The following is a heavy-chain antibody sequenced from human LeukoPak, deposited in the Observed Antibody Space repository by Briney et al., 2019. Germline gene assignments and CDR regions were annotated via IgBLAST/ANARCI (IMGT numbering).Heavy chain of an antibody. Sequence: ASVKVSCKASGYAFTGYYMHWVRQAPGQGLEWMGWINPNSGGTNYAQKFQGRVTMTRDTSISTAYMELSRLRSDDTAVYYCASTTMVRGVIFAGMDVWGQGTTVTVSS. D-gene: IGHD3-10*01. CDR1: GYAFTGYY. CDR3: ASTTMVRGVIFAGMDV. CDR2: INPNSGGT. J-gene: IGHJ6*02. V-gene: IGHV1-2*02.